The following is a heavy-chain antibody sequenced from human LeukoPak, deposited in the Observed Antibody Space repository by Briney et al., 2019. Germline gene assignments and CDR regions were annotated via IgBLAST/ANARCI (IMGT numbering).Heavy chain of an antibody. CDR3: ASDRIVVVPAARRYGMDV. J-gene: IGHJ6*02. CDR1: GGTFSSYA. Sequence: SVKVSCKASGGTFSSYAISWVRQAPGQGLEWMGRIIPILGIANYAQKFQGRVTITVDKSTSTAYMELSSLRSEDTAVYYCASDRIVVVPAARRYGMDVWGQGTTVTVSS. V-gene: IGHV1-69*04. CDR2: IIPILGIA. D-gene: IGHD2-2*01.